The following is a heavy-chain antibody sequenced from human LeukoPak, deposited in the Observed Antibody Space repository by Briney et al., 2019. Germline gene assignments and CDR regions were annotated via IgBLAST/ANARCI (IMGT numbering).Heavy chain of an antibody. D-gene: IGHD1-14*01. V-gene: IGHV3-33*01. CDR3: TRYNNDHFDY. Sequence: GSLRLSCAGSGFTFGGYGMHWFRQTPGKGLEWVAVIAYDGSRAFYADSVKGRFTVSRDNSKNTMSVQMDDLRAEDTAVYYCTRYNNDHFDYWGQGTLVTVSS. CDR2: IAYDGSRA. CDR1: GFTFGGYG. J-gene: IGHJ4*02.